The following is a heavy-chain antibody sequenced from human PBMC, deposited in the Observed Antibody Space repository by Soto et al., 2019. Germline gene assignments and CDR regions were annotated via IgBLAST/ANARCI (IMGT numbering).Heavy chain of an antibody. J-gene: IGHJ2*01. CDR3: ARESGVYASGRRFWYFDL. D-gene: IGHD3-10*01. Sequence: SETLSLTSTVSGGSISSGDYYWSWIRQPPGKGLEWIGYIYYSGSTYYNPSLKSRVTISVDTSKNQFSLKLSSVAAADTAVYYCARESGVYASGRRFWYFDLRGGGNLVTV. CDR1: GGSISSGDYY. V-gene: IGHV4-30-4*01. CDR2: IYYSGST.